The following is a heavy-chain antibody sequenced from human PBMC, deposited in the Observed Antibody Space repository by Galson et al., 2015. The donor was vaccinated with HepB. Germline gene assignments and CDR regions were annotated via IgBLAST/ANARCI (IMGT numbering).Heavy chain of an antibody. V-gene: IGHV3-23*01. D-gene: IGHD6-19*01. CDR1: GFTFSSYA. CDR2: ISGSGGNT. Sequence: SLRLSCAASGFTFSSYAMSWVRQAPGKGLEWISTISGSGGNTYYADSAKGRFTISRDNSKNTLYLQMNSLRAEDTAIYYCAKARSQWLRPYYFDYWGQGTLVTVSS. CDR3: AKARSQWLRPYYFDY. J-gene: IGHJ4*02.